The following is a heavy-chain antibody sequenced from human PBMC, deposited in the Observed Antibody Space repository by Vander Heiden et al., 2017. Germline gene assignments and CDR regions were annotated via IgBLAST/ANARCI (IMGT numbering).Heavy chain of an antibody. CDR1: GLTFSNAW. Sequence: VQLVESGGGLVTPGGSIGLSCAACGLTFSNAWLGWVRQAPGKGLEWVGRIKSKTDGGTTDYAAPVKGRFTISRDDSKNTLYLQMNSLKTEDTAVYYCTTVGSYYDFWSGYQLDYWGQGTLVTVSS. CDR2: IKSKTDGGTT. D-gene: IGHD3-3*01. V-gene: IGHV3-15*01. J-gene: IGHJ4*02. CDR3: TTVGSYYDFWSGYQLDY.